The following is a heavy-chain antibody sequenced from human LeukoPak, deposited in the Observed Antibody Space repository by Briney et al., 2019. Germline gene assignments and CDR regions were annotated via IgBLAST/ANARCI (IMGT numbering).Heavy chain of an antibody. Sequence: SETLSLTCTVSDGSISSGSYYWSWIRQPAGKGLEWIGRIYTSGSTNYNPSLKSRVTMSVDTSKNQFSLKLSSVTAADTAVYYCARGRPYSGSLRYYFDYWGQGTLVTVSS. CDR2: IYTSGST. D-gene: IGHD1-26*01. CDR1: DGSISSGSYY. CDR3: ARGRPYSGSLRYYFDY. V-gene: IGHV4-61*02. J-gene: IGHJ4*02.